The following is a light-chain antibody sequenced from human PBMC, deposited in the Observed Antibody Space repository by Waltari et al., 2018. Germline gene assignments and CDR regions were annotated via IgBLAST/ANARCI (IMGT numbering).Light chain of an antibody. CDR3: QTGGHGTWV. J-gene: IGLJ3*02. CDR1: SGHRRHA. V-gene: IGLV4-69*01. Sequence: QLVLTQSPSASASLGASVKLTCPLSSGHRRHAVAWTQQQPEKGPRYLMKVNSDGSHSKGDDIPDRFSGSSSGAERYLTISSLQSEDEADYYCQTGGHGTWVFGGGTKLTVL. CDR2: VNSDGSH.